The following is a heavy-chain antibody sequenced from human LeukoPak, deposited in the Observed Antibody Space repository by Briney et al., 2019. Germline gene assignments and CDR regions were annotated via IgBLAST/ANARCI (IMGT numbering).Heavy chain of an antibody. CDR2: IGTAGDT. D-gene: IGHD1-1*01. CDR3: ARVAKERVGGVYYFDY. V-gene: IGHV3-13*01. Sequence: GGSLRLSCAASGFTFSDYDMHWVRQATGKGLEWVSAIGTAGDTYYTGSVKGRFTISRENAKNSLYLQMNSLRAGDTAVYYWARVAKERVGGVYYFDYWGQGTLVTVSS. CDR1: GFTFSDYD. J-gene: IGHJ4*02.